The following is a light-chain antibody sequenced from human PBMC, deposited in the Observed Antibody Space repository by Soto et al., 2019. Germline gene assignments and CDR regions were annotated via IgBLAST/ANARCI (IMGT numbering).Light chain of an antibody. J-gene: IGKJ2*01. CDR1: QSVGSY. Sequence: EIVLTQSPATLSLSPGERATLSCRASQSVGSYLGWYQHKPGQAPRLLIYDASNRAPGIPPRFSGSGSGTDFTLTISSLEPEDFAVYYCQQRSNWPRGTFGQGTKLEIK. CDR2: DAS. CDR3: QQRSNWPRGT. V-gene: IGKV3-11*01.